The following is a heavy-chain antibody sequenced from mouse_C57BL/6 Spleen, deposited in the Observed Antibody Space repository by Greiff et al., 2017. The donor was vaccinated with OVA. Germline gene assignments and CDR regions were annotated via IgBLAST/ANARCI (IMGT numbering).Heavy chain of an antibody. CDR3: ARVKGNGYAMDY. J-gene: IGHJ4*01. CDR1: GYSITSGYY. V-gene: IGHV3-6*01. CDR2: ISYDGSN. Sequence: ESGPGLVKPSQSLSLTCSVTGYSITSGYYWNWIRQFPGNKLEWMGYISYDGSNNYNPSLKNRISITRDTSKNQFFLKLNSVTTEDTATYYCARVKGNGYAMDYWGQGTSVTVSS. D-gene: IGHD2-1*01.